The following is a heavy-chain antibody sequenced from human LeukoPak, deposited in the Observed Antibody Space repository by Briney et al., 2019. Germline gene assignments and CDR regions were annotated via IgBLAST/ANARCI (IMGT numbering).Heavy chain of an antibody. Sequence: GGSLRLSCAASGFTFNDYAMYWVRQTPGKGLEWVTLISYDGYDKSYADSVKGRFTISRDNAKNSLYLQMNSLRAEDTAVYYCARASPEGGDAFDIWGQGTMVTVPS. D-gene: IGHD1-14*01. CDR1: GFTFNDYA. CDR3: ARASPEGGDAFDI. V-gene: IGHV3-30-3*01. J-gene: IGHJ3*02. CDR2: ISYDGYDK.